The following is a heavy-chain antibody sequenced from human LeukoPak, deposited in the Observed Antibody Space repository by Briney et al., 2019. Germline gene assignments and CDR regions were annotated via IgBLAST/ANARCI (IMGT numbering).Heavy chain of an antibody. Sequence: GGSLRLSCAASGFTFSSYAMHWVRQAPGKGLEWVAVISNDGSNKYYADSVRGRFTISRDNSKNTLYLQMNSLRAEDTAVYYCAKSYGSGPYYFDYWGQGTLVTVSS. CDR2: ISNDGSNK. CDR1: GFTFSSYA. CDR3: AKSYGSGPYYFDY. D-gene: IGHD3-10*01. V-gene: IGHV3-30-3*02. J-gene: IGHJ4*02.